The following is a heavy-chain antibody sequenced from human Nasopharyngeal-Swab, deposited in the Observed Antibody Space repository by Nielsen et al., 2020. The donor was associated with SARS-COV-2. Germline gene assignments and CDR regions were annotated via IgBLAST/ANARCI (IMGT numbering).Heavy chain of an antibody. V-gene: IGHV3-23*02. D-gene: IGHD3-10*01. Sequence: GSLRLSCVGSGFTLRNYDMGWVRQTPGKGLEWVSHISGSGGGTYYIDSVKGRFTISRDNSKNTLHLHMSSLRAEDTAVYYCAKDKEDLRGVGSYDYWGQGTLVTVSS. CDR3: AKDKEDLRGVGSYDY. CDR2: ISGSGGGT. J-gene: IGHJ4*02. CDR1: GFTLRNYD.